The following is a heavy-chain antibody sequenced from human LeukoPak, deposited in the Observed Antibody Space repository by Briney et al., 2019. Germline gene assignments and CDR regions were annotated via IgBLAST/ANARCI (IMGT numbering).Heavy chain of an antibody. D-gene: IGHD2-21*02. V-gene: IGHV4-59*01. J-gene: IGHJ4*02. CDR3: ATSQCGSDCYLAGDY. CDR1: GVSISDYH. Sequence: PSETLSLTCTVSGVSISDYHWSWIRQPPGKGLESIGYIYNSGRTFYNPSLKSRVTISADTSKKQFSLKLTSVTAADTAVYYCATSQCGSDCYLAGDYWGQGTLVTVSS. CDR2: IYNSGRT.